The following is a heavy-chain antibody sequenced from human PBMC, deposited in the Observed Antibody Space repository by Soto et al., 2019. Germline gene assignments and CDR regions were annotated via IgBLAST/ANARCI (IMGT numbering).Heavy chain of an antibody. CDR3: ARGDLRPHDY. V-gene: IGHV3-30-3*01. J-gene: IGHJ4*02. CDR1: GFTFSSYA. CDR2: ISYDGSNK. D-gene: IGHD4-17*01. Sequence: GGSLRLACAASGFTFSSYAMHWVRQAPGKGLEWVAVISYDGSNKYYADSVKGRFTISRDNSKNTLYLQMNSLRAEDTAVYYCARGDLRPHDYWGQATLVTVSS.